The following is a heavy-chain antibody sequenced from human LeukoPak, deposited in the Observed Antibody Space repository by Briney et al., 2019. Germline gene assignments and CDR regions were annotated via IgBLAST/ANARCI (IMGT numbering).Heavy chain of an antibody. Sequence: ASVRVSCKASEYTFSGHFIHWMRQAPGQGLEWGGWINPNSGGTNYAQKFQGRVTLTRDTSAGTAYMDLSSLRYDDTAVYYCAQSIAVPRIPTFDVWGQGTVVAVSS. J-gene: IGHJ3*01. CDR3: AQSIAVPRIPTFDV. D-gene: IGHD6-19*01. CDR1: EYTFSGHF. CDR2: INPNSGGT. V-gene: IGHV1-2*02.